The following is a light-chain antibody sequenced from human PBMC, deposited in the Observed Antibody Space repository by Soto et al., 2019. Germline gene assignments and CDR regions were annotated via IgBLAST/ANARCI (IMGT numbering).Light chain of an antibody. J-gene: IGKJ3*01. CDR2: GAS. V-gene: IGKV3-20*01. CDR1: QSVSSSY. CDR3: QQYGSSPFT. Sequence: IVLTQSPGTLSLSPGVRAPLSCRASQSVSSSYLAWYQQKPGQSPRLLIYGASSRATGIPDRFSGSGSGTDFTLTISRLEHEDFAGYYCQQYGSSPFTFGPGTKVDIK.